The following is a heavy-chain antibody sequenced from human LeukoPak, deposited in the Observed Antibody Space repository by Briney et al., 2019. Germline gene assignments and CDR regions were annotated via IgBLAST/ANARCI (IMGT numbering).Heavy chain of an antibody. V-gene: IGHV1-8*01. CDR2: MNPNSGNT. Sequence: ASVKVSCKASGYTFISYDINWVRQATGQGLEWMGWMNPNSGNTGYAQKFQGRVTMTRNTSISTAYMELSSLRSEDTAVYYCARHLPMVRGVKWFDPWGQGTLVTVSS. CDR3: ARHLPMVRGVKWFDP. CDR1: GYTFISYD. D-gene: IGHD3-10*01. J-gene: IGHJ5*02.